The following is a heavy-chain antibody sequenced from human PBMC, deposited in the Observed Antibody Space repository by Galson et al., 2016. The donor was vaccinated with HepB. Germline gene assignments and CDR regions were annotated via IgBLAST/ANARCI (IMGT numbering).Heavy chain of an antibody. V-gene: IGHV4-34*01. CDR2: INHSGGT. D-gene: IGHD3-3*01. Sequence: SETLSLTCTVHGGSLGGYYWSWIRQPPGKGLEWIGEINHSGGTSYNPSLKGRVTISIDTSKNQFSLKVSSVTAADTAVYFCARDLWSGGPGGYWGQGTLVSVSS. J-gene: IGHJ4*02. CDR1: GGSLGGYY. CDR3: ARDLWSGGPGGY.